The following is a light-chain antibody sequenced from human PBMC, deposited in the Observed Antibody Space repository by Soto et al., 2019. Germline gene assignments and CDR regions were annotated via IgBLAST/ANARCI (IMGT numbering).Light chain of an antibody. Sequence: DVVMTQPPLSLSVAPGQPASISCKSSQSVLHITGETFLFWYLQKPGQSPQLLIYEVSTRVSGVPDRFSGSGSGTDFTLEISRVETDDAGIYYCMQSTQLPPTFGQGRRLEIK. V-gene: IGKV2D-29*02. CDR2: EVS. J-gene: IGKJ5*01. CDR1: QSVLHITGETF. CDR3: MQSTQLPPT.